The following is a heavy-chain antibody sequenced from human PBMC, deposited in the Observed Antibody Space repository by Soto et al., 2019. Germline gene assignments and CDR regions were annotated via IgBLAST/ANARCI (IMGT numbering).Heavy chain of an antibody. D-gene: IGHD3-16*02. CDR3: ARGDYDYIWGSYRLRYFDY. V-gene: IGHV4-4*02. CDR1: SGPIRSSKW. CDR2: IYHSGST. Sequence: SETLSLTYAISSGPIRSSKWRSWDSQPPGKGLEWIGEIYHSGSTNYNPSLKSRVTISVDKSKNQFSLKLSSVTAADTAVYYCARGDYDYIWGSYRLRYFDYWGQG. J-gene: IGHJ4*02.